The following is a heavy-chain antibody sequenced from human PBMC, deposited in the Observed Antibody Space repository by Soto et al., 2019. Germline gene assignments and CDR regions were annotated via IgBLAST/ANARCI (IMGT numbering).Heavy chain of an antibody. CDR3: AREIVTAGGNNYFDP. J-gene: IGHJ5*02. V-gene: IGHV4-4*02. D-gene: IGHD2-21*02. CDR2: VYHTGDT. CDR1: GGTVASSHW. Sequence: SETLSLTCGVSGGTVASSHWWSWVRQSPGGGLEWIGNVYHTGDTNFNPSLQSRVTISVDKSNNQFSLRLNSLTAADTAVYFCAREIVTAGGNNYFDPWGPGTLVTVS.